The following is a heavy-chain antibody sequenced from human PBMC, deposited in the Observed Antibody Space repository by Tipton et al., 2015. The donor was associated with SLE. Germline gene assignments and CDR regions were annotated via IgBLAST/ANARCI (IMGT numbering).Heavy chain of an antibody. J-gene: IGHJ6*02. V-gene: IGHV1-18*01. D-gene: IGHD2-2*01. CDR3: ARYFCRSSSCYDSDYGMDV. CDR2: SSVYSDFT. CDR1: GYSFTTYD. Sequence: QVQLVQSGGEVKKPGASVKVSCMTSGYSFTTYDIIWVRQAPGQGLEWMGWSSVYSDFTNTAQKFQGRVTLTTDTSTSTAYLEVRRLTSDDTAVYYCARYFCRSSSCYDSDYGMDVWGQGTTVTVSS.